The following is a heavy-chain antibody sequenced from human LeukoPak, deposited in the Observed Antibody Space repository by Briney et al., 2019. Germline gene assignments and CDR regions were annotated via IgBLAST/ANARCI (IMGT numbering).Heavy chain of an antibody. D-gene: IGHD6-13*01. Sequence: GGSLRLSCAASGFIFKDYAMNWVRQAPGKGLQWVSIINYSGRATYYADSVKGRFIISRDNSKNTLSLQMNSLRAEDSAVYYCAKAANEKTSNVTAARSYWYFDLWGRGTQITVSS. J-gene: IGHJ2*01. CDR1: GFIFKDYA. CDR3: AKAANEKTSNVTAARSYWYFDL. V-gene: IGHV3-23*01. CDR2: INYSGRAT.